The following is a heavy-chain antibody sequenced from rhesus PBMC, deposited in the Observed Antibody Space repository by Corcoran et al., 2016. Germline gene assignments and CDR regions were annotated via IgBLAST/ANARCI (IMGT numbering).Heavy chain of an antibody. CDR2: IKVHNDSH. Sequence: QVQLQESGPGLVKPSETLSVTCAVSGVPISSSWWSWIRQSHGKGLEWIAEIKVHNDSHTYKPSRMGRIHLVKDASKNQFSLKLNSGTAADTAVYYCARAREGSLNAFDLWGQGLRVTVSS. J-gene: IGHJ3*01. CDR3: ARAREGSLNAFDL. CDR1: GVPISSSW. V-gene: IGHV4-80*01. D-gene: IGHD6-25*01.